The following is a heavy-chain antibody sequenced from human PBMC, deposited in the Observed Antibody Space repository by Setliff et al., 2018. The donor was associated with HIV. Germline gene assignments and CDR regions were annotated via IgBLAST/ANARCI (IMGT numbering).Heavy chain of an antibody. CDR1: GGSISSYY. V-gene: IGHV4-59*01. CDR3: ARIFGEQWYYYGMDV. J-gene: IGHJ6*02. CDR2: IYYSGST. D-gene: IGHD3-3*01. Sequence: SETLSLTCTVSGGSISSYYWSWIRQPPGKGLEWIGYIYYSGSTNYKPSLKRRDTISVDTSKNQFYLKLSSVIAADTAVYYCARIFGEQWYYYGMDVWGQGTTVTVSS.